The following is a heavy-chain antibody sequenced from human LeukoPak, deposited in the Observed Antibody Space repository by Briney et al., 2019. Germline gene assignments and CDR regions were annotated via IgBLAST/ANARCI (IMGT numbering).Heavy chain of an antibody. CDR1: GYTFTSNG. CDR3: ARSNNPPYFDD. D-gene: IGHD1-14*01. Sequence: ASVKVSCKASGYTFTSNGISWVRQAPGQGLEWMGWISADNGNTNYAQKVQGRVTMTTDTSTSTAYMELRSLRSDDTAVYYCARSNNPPYFDDWGQGTLVTVSS. CDR2: ISADNGNT. V-gene: IGHV1-18*01. J-gene: IGHJ4*02.